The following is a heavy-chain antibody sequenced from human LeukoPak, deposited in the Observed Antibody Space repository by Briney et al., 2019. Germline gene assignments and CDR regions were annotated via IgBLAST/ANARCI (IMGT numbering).Heavy chain of an antibody. V-gene: IGHV3-7*01. CDR2: IKEDGSEN. CDR3: ARQRYSDY. J-gene: IGHJ4*02. D-gene: IGHD1-1*01. Sequence: TGGSLRLSCAASGFTFSRYWMTWVRQAPGKGLEWVASIKEDGSENSYVESVKGRFTNSKDNAKNSLYLQLNSLRAEDTAVYFCARQRYSDYWGQGTLVTVSS. CDR1: GFTFSRYW.